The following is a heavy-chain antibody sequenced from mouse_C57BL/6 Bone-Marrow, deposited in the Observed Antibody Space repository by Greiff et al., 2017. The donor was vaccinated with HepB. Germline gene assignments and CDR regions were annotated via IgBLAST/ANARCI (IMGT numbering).Heavy chain of an antibody. CDR1: GYSITSGYY. D-gene: IGHD2-4*01. CDR3: AREGDYPAWFAY. CDR2: ISYDGSN. V-gene: IGHV3-6*01. J-gene: IGHJ3*01. Sequence: EVKLVESGPGLVKPSQSLSLTCSVTGYSITSGYYWNWIRQFPGNKLEWMGYISYDGSNNYNPSLKNRISITRDTSKNQFFLKLNSVTTEDTATYYCAREGDYPAWFAYWGQGTLVTVSA.